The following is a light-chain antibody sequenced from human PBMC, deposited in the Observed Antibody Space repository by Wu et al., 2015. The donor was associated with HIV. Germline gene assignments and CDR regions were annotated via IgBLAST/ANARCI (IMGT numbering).Light chain of an antibody. CDR3: HQYGISPRT. CDR2: GAS. V-gene: IGKV3-20*01. J-gene: IGKJ1*01. CDR1: QSVSSSY. Sequence: EIVLTQSPGTLSLSPGERATLSCRASQSVSSSYLTWYQQKPGQAPRLLIYGASSRATGIPDRFSGSGSGTDFTLTISRLAPEDFAVYYCHQYGISPRTFGQGTKVEIK.